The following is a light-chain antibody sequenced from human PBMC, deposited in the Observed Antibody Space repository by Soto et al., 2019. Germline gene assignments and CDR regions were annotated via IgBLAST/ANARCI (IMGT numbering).Light chain of an antibody. J-gene: IGKJ1*01. Sequence: EIVLTQSPATLSLSPGERATLSCRASQSVSSYLAWYQQKPGQAPRLLIYDASNRATGIPARFSGSGSGTDLPLTISSLEPEDFSVYYCQQRSNWPRATFGQGTKVEIK. CDR3: QQRSNWPRAT. V-gene: IGKV3-11*01. CDR1: QSVSSY. CDR2: DAS.